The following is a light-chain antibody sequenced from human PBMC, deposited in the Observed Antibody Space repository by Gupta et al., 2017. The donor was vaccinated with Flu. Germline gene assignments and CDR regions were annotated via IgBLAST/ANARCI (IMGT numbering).Light chain of an antibody. CDR3: CSDGINDV. J-gene: IGLJ1*01. CDR2: EVN. CDR1: SRDIGGNNY. V-gene: IGLV2-8*01. Sequence: QSALTQPPSASVSPGQSVAISCTGTSRDIGGNNYVSWYQQHPGKAPKLMIYEVNKRSSGVPDRFSGSKSGNTASLTVPGLQAEDEADYYCCSDGINDVFGTGTKVTVL.